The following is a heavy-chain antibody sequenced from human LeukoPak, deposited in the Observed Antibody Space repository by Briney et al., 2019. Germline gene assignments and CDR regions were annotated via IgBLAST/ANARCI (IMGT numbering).Heavy chain of an antibody. Sequence: SETLSLTCAVYGGSFSGYYWSWIRQPPGKGLEWIGEINHSGSTNYNPSLKSRVTISVDTSKNQFSLKLSSVTAADTAVYYCAREVFGGSSWYSFYFDYWGQGTLVTVSS. D-gene: IGHD6-13*01. CDR1: GGSFSGYY. V-gene: IGHV4-34*01. CDR3: AREVFGGSSWYSFYFDY. J-gene: IGHJ4*02. CDR2: INHSGST.